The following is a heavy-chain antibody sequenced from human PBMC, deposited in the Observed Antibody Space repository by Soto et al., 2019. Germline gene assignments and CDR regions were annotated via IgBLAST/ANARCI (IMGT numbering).Heavy chain of an antibody. J-gene: IGHJ4*02. CDR3: AKAGHDYGDYGDYFDY. V-gene: IGHV3-23*01. CDR2: ISGSGGST. D-gene: IGHD4-17*01. Sequence: EVQLLESGGGLVQPGGSLRLSCAASGFTFSSYAMSWVRQAPGKGLEWVSAISGSGGSTYYADSVKGRFTISRDNSKNTLYLQMNSLRAEDTAVYYCAKAGHDYGDYGDYFDYWGQGTLVTVSS. CDR1: GFTFSSYA.